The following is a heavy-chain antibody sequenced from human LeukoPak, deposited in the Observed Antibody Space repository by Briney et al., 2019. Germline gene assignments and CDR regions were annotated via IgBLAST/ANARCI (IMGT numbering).Heavy chain of an antibody. CDR2: IYYSGST. D-gene: IGHD1-26*01. CDR3: ARALSAWDLDRGFFDY. J-gene: IGHJ4*02. Sequence: SETLSLTCTVSGASISSNNYYWGWIRQPPGKGLEWIASIYYSGSTYYNPSLKSRVTISVDTSKNQFSLKLSSVTAADTAVYYCARALSAWDLDRGFFDYWGQGTLVTVSS. CDR1: GASISSNNYY. V-gene: IGHV4-39*07.